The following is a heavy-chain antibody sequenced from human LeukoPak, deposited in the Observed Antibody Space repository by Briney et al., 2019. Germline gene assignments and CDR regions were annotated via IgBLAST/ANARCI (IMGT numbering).Heavy chain of an antibody. D-gene: IGHD3-10*01. Sequence: GGSLRLSCAASGFIFSSYGMHWVRQAPGKGLEWVAFIRYDGSKKYYADSVKGRFTISRDDSKNTLYLQISSLRVEDTALYYCARDLVWFGEPKGYYNYMDVWGKGTTVTVSS. CDR3: ARDLVWFGEPKGYYNYMDV. V-gene: IGHV3-30*02. CDR2: IRYDGSKK. CDR1: GFIFSSYG. J-gene: IGHJ6*03.